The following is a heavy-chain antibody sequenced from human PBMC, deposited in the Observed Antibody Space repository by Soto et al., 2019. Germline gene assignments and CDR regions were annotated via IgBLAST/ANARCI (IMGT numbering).Heavy chain of an antibody. Sequence: QVQLVQSGAELKKPGASVKVSCKASGYSFRNYGFIWVRQAPGQGLEWMGWISGLNGDTNYARSLQGRATMMTDTSTATVYMELRNLRSDDTAVYYCARAESSTTSWYAMDVWGQGTAVTV. J-gene: IGHJ6*02. CDR2: ISGLNGDT. CDR1: GYSFRNYG. D-gene: IGHD2-2*01. CDR3: ARAESSTTSWYAMDV. V-gene: IGHV1-18*01.